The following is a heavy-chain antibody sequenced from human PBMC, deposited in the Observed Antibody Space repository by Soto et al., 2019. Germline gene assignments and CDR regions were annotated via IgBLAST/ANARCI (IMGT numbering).Heavy chain of an antibody. CDR2: ISYDGSNK. CDR1: GFTFSSYA. V-gene: IGHV3-30-3*01. Sequence: QVQLVESGGGVVQPGRSLRLSCAASGFTFSSYAMHWVRQAPGKGLEWVAVISYDGSNKYYADSVKGRFTISRDNSKNTLYLQMNSLRAEDTAVYYCARSLTWGTTVTYYYYGMDVWGQGTTVTVSS. J-gene: IGHJ6*02. D-gene: IGHD4-4*01. CDR3: ARSLTWGTTVTYYYYGMDV.